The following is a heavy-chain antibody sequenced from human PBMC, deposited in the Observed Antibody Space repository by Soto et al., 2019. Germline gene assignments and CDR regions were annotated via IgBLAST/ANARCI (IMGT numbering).Heavy chain of an antibody. CDR3: AKERAVAV. J-gene: IGHJ4*02. D-gene: IGHD6-19*01. Sequence: EVQLLESGGGLVQPGGSLRLSCAASGFTFSSYTMNWVRQAPGKGLEWVSSISGSGGSTYYADSVKGRFTISRDNSKNTLYLQMSSLRAKDTAVYYCAKERAVAVWGQGTLVTVSS. CDR1: GFTFSSYT. CDR2: ISGSGGST. V-gene: IGHV3-23*01.